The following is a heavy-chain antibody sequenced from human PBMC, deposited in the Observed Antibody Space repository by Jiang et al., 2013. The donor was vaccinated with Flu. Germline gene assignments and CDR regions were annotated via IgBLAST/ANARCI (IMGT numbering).Heavy chain of an antibody. CDR1: HYSISSGNY. D-gene: IGHD3-10*01. V-gene: IGHV4-38-2*01. CDR2: MHRSGST. J-gene: IGHJ2*01. Sequence: GPGLVKPSETLSLICAVSHYSISSGNYWGWIRQPPGKGLEWIGSMHRSGSTYYNPSLKSRVTISVDTSNNQFSLKLSSVTAADTAVYFCARPSGRCGSGSYCHWYFDLWGRGTLVTVS. CDR3: ARPSGRCGSGSYCHWYFDL.